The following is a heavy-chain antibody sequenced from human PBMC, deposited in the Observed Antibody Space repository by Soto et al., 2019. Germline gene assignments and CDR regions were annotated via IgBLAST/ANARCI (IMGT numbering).Heavy chain of an antibody. CDR3: ARHRGPAPVY. J-gene: IGHJ4*02. CDR2: LFYGGTT. D-gene: IGHD3-10*01. Sequence: SETLSLTCTVAGGSISGYYWTWIRQPPGKGLEWVGSLFYGGTTDYNPSLKSRLTMSLDTSKNHFSLKLRSVTAADTAVYYCARHRGPAPVYWGQGTLVTVSS. V-gene: IGHV4-39*01. CDR1: GGSISGYY.